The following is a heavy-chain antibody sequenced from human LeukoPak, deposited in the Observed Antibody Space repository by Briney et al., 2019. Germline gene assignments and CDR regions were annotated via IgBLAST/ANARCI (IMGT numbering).Heavy chain of an antibody. V-gene: IGHV1-8*02. J-gene: IGHJ4*02. Sequence: ASVKVSCKTSGYTFTDYYMHWVRQAPGQGLEWMGWMNPNSGNTGYAQKFQGRVTMTRNTSISTAYMELSSLRSEDTAVYYCARARRDGYNFNLDYWGQGTLVTVSS. CDR2: MNPNSGNT. CDR3: ARARRDGYNFNLDY. CDR1: GYTFTDYY. D-gene: IGHD5-24*01.